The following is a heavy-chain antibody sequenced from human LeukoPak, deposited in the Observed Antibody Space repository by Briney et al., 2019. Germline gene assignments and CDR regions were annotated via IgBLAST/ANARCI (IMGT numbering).Heavy chain of an antibody. CDR1: GGSFSGYY. Sequence: SETLSLTCAVYGGSFSGYYWSWIRQPPGKGLEWIGEINHSGSTNYNPSLKSRVTISVDTSKNQFSLKPSSVTAADTAVYYCARRSVDIAVAGSTWFDPWGQGTLVTVSS. D-gene: IGHD6-19*01. CDR2: INHSGST. CDR3: ARRSVDIAVAGSTWFDP. V-gene: IGHV4-34*01. J-gene: IGHJ5*02.